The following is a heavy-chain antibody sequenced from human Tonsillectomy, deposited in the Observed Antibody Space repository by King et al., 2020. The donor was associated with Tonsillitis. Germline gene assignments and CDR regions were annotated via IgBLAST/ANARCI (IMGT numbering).Heavy chain of an antibody. D-gene: IGHD2-8*01. CDR2: IIPIFGTA. CDR3: ARCMWSRGVSSDFYPHYMAV. Sequence: QLVQSGAEVKKPGSSVKVSCKASGGTFSSYAISWVRQAPGQRLEWMGGIIPIFGTANYAQNFQGRVMLTADESTSTAYLELSSLRSEDTAVYYCARCMWSRGVSSDFYPHYMAVWGKGTTVTVSS. CDR1: GGTFSSYA. J-gene: IGHJ6*03. V-gene: IGHV1-69*01.